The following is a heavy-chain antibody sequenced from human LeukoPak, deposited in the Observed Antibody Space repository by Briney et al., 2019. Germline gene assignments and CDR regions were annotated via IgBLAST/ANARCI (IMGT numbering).Heavy chain of an antibody. V-gene: IGHV4-59*01. CDR2: IYYSGST. Sequence: PSETLSLTCTVSGGSISNKYWSWIRQPPGKGLEWIGYIYYSGSTNYNPSLKSRVTMSVDMSKKQFSLNLNSVTAADTAVYYCARGRVSSSTWYSTYYYYFYMDVWGKGTTVTVSS. D-gene: IGHD1-1*01. CDR3: ARGRVSSSTWYSTYYYYFYMDV. CDR1: GGSISNKY. J-gene: IGHJ6*03.